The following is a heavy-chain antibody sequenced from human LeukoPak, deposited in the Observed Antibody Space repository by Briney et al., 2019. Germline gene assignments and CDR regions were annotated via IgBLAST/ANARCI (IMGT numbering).Heavy chain of an antibody. CDR1: GYTISTYY. CDR2: INPSSRST. CDR3: ASSDCSGGSCFILDY. V-gene: IGHV1-46*01. Sequence: ASVKVSCKASGYTISTYYLHWVRQAPGQGLEWMGIINPSSRSTTYAQTFEGRVTMTSDTSMSTVYMELSRLRSEDTAVYYCASSDCSGGSCFILDYWGQGTLVTVSS. J-gene: IGHJ4*02. D-gene: IGHD2-15*01.